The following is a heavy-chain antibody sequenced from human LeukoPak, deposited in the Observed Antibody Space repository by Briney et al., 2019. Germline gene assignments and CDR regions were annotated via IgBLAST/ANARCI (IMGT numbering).Heavy chain of an antibody. CDR3: ARGEVEDSSSSGPFFDY. V-gene: IGHV1-18*01. J-gene: IGHJ4*02. CDR1: RYTFTSYG. Sequence: SVKVSCKASRYTFTSYGISWVRQAPGQGLEWMGWISAYNGNTNYAQKLQGRVTMTTDTSTSTAYMELRSLRSDDTAVYYFARGEVEDSSSSGPFFDYWGQGTLVTVSS. D-gene: IGHD6-6*01. CDR2: ISAYNGNT.